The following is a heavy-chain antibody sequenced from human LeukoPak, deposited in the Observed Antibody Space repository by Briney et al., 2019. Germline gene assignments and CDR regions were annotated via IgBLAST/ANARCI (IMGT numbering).Heavy chain of an antibody. D-gene: IGHD1-26*01. CDR2: INAGNGNT. CDR1: GYTFTSYA. V-gene: IGHV1-3*01. Sequence: ASVRVSCKASGYTFTSYAMHWVRQAPGQRLEWMGWINAGNGNTKYSQKFQGRVTITRDTSASTAYMELSSLRSEDTAVYYCARGAPRTGGFGYWGQGTLVTVSS. CDR3: ARGAPRTGGFGY. J-gene: IGHJ4*02.